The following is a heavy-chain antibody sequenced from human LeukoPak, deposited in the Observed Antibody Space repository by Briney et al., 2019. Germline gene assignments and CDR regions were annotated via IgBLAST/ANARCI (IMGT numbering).Heavy chain of an antibody. Sequence: SETLSLTCTVSGGSISSYYWSWIRQPPGKGLEWIGYIYYSGSTNYNPSLKSRVTISVDTSKNQFSLKLSSVTAADTAVHYCARGRDYYEGSGTFDYWGQGTLVTVSS. V-gene: IGHV4-59*01. CDR3: ARGRDYYEGSGTFDY. J-gene: IGHJ4*02. CDR2: IYYSGST. CDR1: GGSISSYY. D-gene: IGHD3-22*01.